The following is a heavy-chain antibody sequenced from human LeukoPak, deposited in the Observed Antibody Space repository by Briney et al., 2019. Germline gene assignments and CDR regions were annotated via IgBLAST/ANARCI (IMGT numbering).Heavy chain of an antibody. J-gene: IGHJ4*02. CDR3: ARELSDSNYYGSGSFDY. D-gene: IGHD3-10*01. CDR1: GYTFTDYY. CDR2: IKPNSGGT. Sequence: ASVKVSCKASGYTFTDYYMHWVRQAPGQGLEWMGWIKPNSGGTNYAEKFQGRVTMTRDTSISTAYMELSRLSSDDTAVYYCARELSDSNYYGSGSFDYWGPGTLVTVSS. V-gene: IGHV1-2*02.